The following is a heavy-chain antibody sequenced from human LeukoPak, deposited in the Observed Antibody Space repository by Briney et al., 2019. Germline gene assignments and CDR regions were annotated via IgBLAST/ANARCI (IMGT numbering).Heavy chain of an antibody. CDR1: GFTFSSYW. J-gene: IGHJ4*02. CDR2: ISGSGYST. Sequence: SGGSLRLSCAASGFTFSSYWMYWVRQAPGKGLEWVSSISGSGYSTYYGDSVKGRFTISRDNSKNMLYLQMNSLRPEDTAVYYCAKDRLSNGDPTGYWGQGTLVTVSS. D-gene: IGHD2-21*02. CDR3: AKDRLSNGDPTGY. V-gene: IGHV3-23*01.